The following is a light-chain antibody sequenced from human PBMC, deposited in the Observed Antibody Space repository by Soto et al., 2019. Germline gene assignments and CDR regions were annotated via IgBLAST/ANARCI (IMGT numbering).Light chain of an antibody. CDR3: QQYNSYSVT. CDR2: DAS. Sequence: DIQMTQSPSTLSASVGDRVTITCRASQSISSWLAWYQQKPGKASKLLIYDASSLESGVPSRFSGSGSGTEFTLTISSLQPDDFATYYCQQYNSYSVTFGQGTKVEIK. CDR1: QSISSW. V-gene: IGKV1-5*01. J-gene: IGKJ1*01.